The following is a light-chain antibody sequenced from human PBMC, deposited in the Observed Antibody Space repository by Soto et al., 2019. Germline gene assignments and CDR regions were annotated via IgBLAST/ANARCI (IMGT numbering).Light chain of an antibody. CDR3: QQYDKYWT. J-gene: IGKJ1*01. V-gene: IGKV1-17*03. CDR2: DAS. Sequence: DIQMTQSPSSVSASVGDRITITCRASQDISNDLGWFQQKPGEVPKRLIYDASSLQSGVPSRFSGSESGTEFTLTITSLQADDFATYYCQQYDKYWTFGQGTKVDIK. CDR1: QDISND.